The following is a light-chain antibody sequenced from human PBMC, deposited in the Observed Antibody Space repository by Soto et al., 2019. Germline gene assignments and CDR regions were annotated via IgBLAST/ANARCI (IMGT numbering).Light chain of an antibody. J-gene: IGLJ2*01. CDR1: SSDIGGYND. CDR3: CSYTSSTTPL. CDR2: EVS. V-gene: IGLV2-14*01. Sequence: QSALTQPASVSGSPGQSITISCTGTSSDIGGYNDVSWYQQHPGKAPKLVISEVSNRPSGVSNRFSGSKSGNTASLTISGLQAEDEADYYCCSYTSSTTPLFGGGTKLTVL.